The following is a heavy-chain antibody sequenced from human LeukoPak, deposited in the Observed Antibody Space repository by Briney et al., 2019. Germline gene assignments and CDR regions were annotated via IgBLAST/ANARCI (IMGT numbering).Heavy chain of an antibody. Sequence: GRSLRLSCAASGFTFSSYGMHWVRQAPGKGLEWVAVIWYDGSNKYYADSVKGRFTISRDNSKNMLYLQMNSLRAEDTAVYYCAKGAPLRAGYYMDVWGKGTTVTVSS. V-gene: IGHV3-33*06. CDR2: IWYDGSNK. J-gene: IGHJ6*03. CDR1: GFTFSSYG. CDR3: AKGAPLRAGYYMDV.